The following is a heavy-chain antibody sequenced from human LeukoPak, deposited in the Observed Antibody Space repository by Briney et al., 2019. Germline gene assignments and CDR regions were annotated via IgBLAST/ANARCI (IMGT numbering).Heavy chain of an antibody. CDR1: GGSISSGGYY. V-gene: IGHV4-31*03. CDR3: ARDGRASDSSGYYDDAFDI. CDR2: IYYSGST. J-gene: IGHJ3*02. D-gene: IGHD3-22*01. Sequence: SETLSLTCTVSGGSISSGGYYWSWIRQHPGKGLEWIGYIYYSGSTYYNPSLKSRVTISVDTSKNQFSLKLSSVTAAGTAVYYCARDGRASDSSGYYDDAFDIWGQGTMVTVSS.